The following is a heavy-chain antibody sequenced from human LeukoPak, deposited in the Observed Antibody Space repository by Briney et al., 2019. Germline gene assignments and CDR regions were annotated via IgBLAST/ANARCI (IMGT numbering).Heavy chain of an antibody. V-gene: IGHV1-46*01. CDR3: ARGPRITLVRGGQWYYYMDV. CDR1: GGTFSSYA. D-gene: IGHD3-10*01. Sequence: ASVKVSCKASGGTFSSYAISWVRQAPGQGLEWMGIINPSGGSTNYAQKFQGRVTMTKDTSTSTVYMELSSLRSENTAVYYCARGPRITLVRGGQWYYYMDVRGKGTTVTISS. CDR2: INPSGGST. J-gene: IGHJ6*03.